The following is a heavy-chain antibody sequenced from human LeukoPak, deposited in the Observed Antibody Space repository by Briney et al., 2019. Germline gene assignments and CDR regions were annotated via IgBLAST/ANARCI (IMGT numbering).Heavy chain of an antibody. CDR2: IHYSGRT. J-gene: IGHJ2*01. D-gene: IGHD5-12*01. V-gene: IGHV4-59*01. CDR3: ARDSSGYDSGWYFDL. CDR1: GGSISPYY. Sequence: KPSETLSLTCTVSGGSISPYYWNWIRQPPGKGLEWIGYIHYSGRTDYNPSLNSRVTITVDTSKSQFSLKVTSVTAADTAVYYCARDSSGYDSGWYFDLWGRGTLVTVSS.